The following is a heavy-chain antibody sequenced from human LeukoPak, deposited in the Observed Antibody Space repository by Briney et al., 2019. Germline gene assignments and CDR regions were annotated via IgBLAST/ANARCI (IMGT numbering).Heavy chain of an antibody. Sequence: GASVKVSCKTSGYTLTGYYIHWVRQAPGQGLEWMGWINSNSGATNYAQSFQGRVTMTRDTSTSTAHMELSRLRSDDTAVYYCARGDCSVSGCHGGNWFDPWGQGTLVTVSS. CDR3: ARGDCSVSGCHGGNWFDP. J-gene: IGHJ5*02. V-gene: IGHV1-2*02. CDR2: INSNSGAT. CDR1: GYTLTGYY. D-gene: IGHD2-15*01.